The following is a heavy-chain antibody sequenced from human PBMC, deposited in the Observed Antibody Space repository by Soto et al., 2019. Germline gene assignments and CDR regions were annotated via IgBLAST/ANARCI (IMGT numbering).Heavy chain of an antibody. Sequence: GGSLRLSCAASGFTFSSYAMSWVRQAPGKGLEWVSAISGSGGRTYYADSVKGRFTISRDNSKNTLYLQMNSLRAEDTAVDYCAKDPFAPDCANGVCYTGDAFDIWGQGTMVTVSS. D-gene: IGHD2-8*01. CDR2: ISGSGGRT. J-gene: IGHJ3*02. CDR1: GFTFSSYA. V-gene: IGHV3-23*01. CDR3: AKDPFAPDCANGVCYTGDAFDI.